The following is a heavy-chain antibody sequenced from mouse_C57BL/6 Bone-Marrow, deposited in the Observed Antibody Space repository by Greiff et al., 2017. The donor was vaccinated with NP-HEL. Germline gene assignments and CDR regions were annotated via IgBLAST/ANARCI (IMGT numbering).Heavy chain of an antibody. Sequence: EVMLVESGGGLVQPGGSMKLSCAASGFTFSDAWMDWVRQSPEKGLEWVAEIRNKANNHATYYAESVKGRFTISRDDSKSSVYLQMNSLRAEDTGIYYCTRPSGPSWFAYWGQGTLVTVSA. CDR2: IRNKANNHAT. V-gene: IGHV6-6*01. J-gene: IGHJ3*01. CDR3: TRPSGPSWFAY. D-gene: IGHD3-2*02. CDR1: GFTFSDAW.